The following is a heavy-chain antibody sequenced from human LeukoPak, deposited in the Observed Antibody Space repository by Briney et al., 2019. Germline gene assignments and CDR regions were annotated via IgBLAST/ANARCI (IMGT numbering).Heavy chain of an antibody. J-gene: IGHJ4*02. V-gene: IGHV3-7*01. CDR2: INEDGSEK. D-gene: IGHD3-22*01. Sequence: GGSLRLSCVVSGFTTRGYWMSWVRQAPGKGLEWVANINEDGSEKAYVDSVTGRFTISRDSAKNSLYLQMDSLRAEDTAVYYCARDFVNSGYYFDYWGQGTLVTVSS. CDR3: ARDFVNSGYYFDY. CDR1: GFTTRGYW.